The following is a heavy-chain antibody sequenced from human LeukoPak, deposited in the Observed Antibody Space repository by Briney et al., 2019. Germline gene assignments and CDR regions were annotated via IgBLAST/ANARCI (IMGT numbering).Heavy chain of an antibody. CDR1: GFTFSSYA. D-gene: IGHD3-9*01. J-gene: IGHJ5*02. CDR2: ISGSGGST. CDR3: AKSLGSILRYFDWLSDNWFDP. Sequence: GGSLRLSCAASGFTFSSYAMSWVRQAPGKGLEWVSAISGSGGSTYYADSVKGRFTISRDNSKNTLYLQMNSLRAEDTAVYYCAKSLGSILRYFDWLSDNWFDPGGQGTLVTVSS. V-gene: IGHV3-23*01.